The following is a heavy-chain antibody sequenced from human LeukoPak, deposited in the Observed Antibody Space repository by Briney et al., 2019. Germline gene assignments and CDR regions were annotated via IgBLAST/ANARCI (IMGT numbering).Heavy chain of an antibody. CDR3: AREIDGYNRFDY. V-gene: IGHV3-7*01. CDR2: IKQDESEK. J-gene: IGHJ4*02. Sequence: PGGSLRLSCSASGFTFSNYWMSWVRQAPGKGLEWVANIKQDESEKYYVDSVKGRFTISRDNAKNSLYLQMNSLRAEDTAVFYCAREIDGYNRFDYWGQGTLVTVSS. D-gene: IGHD5-24*01. CDR1: GFTFSNYW.